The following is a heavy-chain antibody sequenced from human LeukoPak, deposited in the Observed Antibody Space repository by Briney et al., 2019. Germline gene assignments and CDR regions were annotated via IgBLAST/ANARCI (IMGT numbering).Heavy chain of an antibody. D-gene: IGHD5-18*01. CDR3: AKGYNYAYEY. CDR1: GFTVSGSY. CDR2: IYSGGST. Sequence: PGGSLRLSCAASGFTVSGSYMSWVRQAPGKGLEWVSLIYSGGSTYYAASVKGRFTISRDNSKNTLYLQMNSLRPEDTAVYYCAKGYNYAYEYWGQGTLVTVSS. V-gene: IGHV3-53*01. J-gene: IGHJ4*02.